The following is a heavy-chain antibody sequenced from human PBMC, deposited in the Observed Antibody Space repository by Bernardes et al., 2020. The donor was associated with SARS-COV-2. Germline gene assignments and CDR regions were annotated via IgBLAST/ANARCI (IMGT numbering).Heavy chain of an antibody. J-gene: IGHJ4*02. Sequence: ASVKVSCKASGYTFTGYYMHWVRQAPGQGPEWMGWINPHSGSTNYAQKFQGRVTITADKSTSTAYMELSSLRSEDTAVYYCARVGRGYSYGFFAYWGQGTLVTVSS. CDR3: ARVGRGYSYGFFAY. CDR2: INPHSGST. CDR1: GYTFTGYY. V-gene: IGHV1-2*02. D-gene: IGHD5-18*01.